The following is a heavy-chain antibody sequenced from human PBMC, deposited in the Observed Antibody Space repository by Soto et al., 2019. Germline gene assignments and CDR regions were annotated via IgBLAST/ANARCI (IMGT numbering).Heavy chain of an antibody. V-gene: IGHV4-59*01. CDR3: AREYSSFDY. CDR1: GGSISPYY. D-gene: IGHD4-4*01. J-gene: IGHJ4*02. Sequence: QVQLQESGPGLVKPSETLSLTCTVSGGSISPYYWHWIRQPPGKGLEWIGYIHDSGAIYYNPSLNIRLVLSMDMSKRQFSLRLNPVTAADTAVYYCAREYSSFDYWGRGAPVTVSS. CDR2: IHDSGAI.